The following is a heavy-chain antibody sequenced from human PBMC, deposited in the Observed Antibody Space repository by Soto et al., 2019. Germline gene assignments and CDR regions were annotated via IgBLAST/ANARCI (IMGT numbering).Heavy chain of an antibody. D-gene: IGHD2-2*01. CDR1: SGSISSSNW. Sequence: SETLSLTCAVSSGSISSSNWWSWVRQPPGKGLEWIGEIYHSGSTNYNPSLKSRVTISVDKSKNQFSLKLSSVTAADTAVYYCARGTDCSSTSCYEAFDIWGQGTMVTVSS. CDR2: IYHSGST. J-gene: IGHJ3*02. CDR3: ARGTDCSSTSCYEAFDI. V-gene: IGHV4-4*02.